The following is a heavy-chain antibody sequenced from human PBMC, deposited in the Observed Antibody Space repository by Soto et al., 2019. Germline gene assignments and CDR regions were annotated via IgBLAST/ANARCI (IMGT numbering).Heavy chain of an antibody. CDR1: GYTFTSYC. V-gene: IGHV1-18*01. Sequence: ASVNVSCKSSGYTFTSYCMSWVRQAPGQGLECMGWISAYNGNTNYAQKLQGRVTMTTDTSTSTAYMELRSLRSDDTAVYYCARDLPSYYDFWSGYYLYYYYYGMDVWGQGTTVTVSS. J-gene: IGHJ6*02. CDR2: ISAYNGNT. D-gene: IGHD3-3*01. CDR3: ARDLPSYYDFWSGYYLYYYYYGMDV.